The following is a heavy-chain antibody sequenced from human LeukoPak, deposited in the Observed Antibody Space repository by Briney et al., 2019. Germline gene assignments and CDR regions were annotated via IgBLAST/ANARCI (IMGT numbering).Heavy chain of an antibody. V-gene: IGHV3-21*01. Sequence: ETLSLTCAVSGYSISSGYYWGWIRQPPGQGLEWVSSISSSSSYIYYADSVKGRFTISRDNAKNSLYLQMNSLRAEDTAVYYCARDREYNWNRDYYYYYMDVWGKGTTVTVSS. CDR2: ISSSSSYI. D-gene: IGHD1-20*01. CDR3: ARDREYNWNRDYYYYYMDV. J-gene: IGHJ6*03. CDR1: GYSISSGYY.